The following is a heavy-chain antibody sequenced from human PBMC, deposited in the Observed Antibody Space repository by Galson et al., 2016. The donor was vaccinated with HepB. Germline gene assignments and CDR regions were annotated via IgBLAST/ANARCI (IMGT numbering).Heavy chain of an antibody. CDR3: AGSVVAAGGTRYLQY. J-gene: IGHJ1*01. D-gene: IGHD2-15*01. CDR1: GFTFSSNW. CDR2: IKEDGSKK. V-gene: IGHV3-7*05. Sequence: SLRLSCAGSGFTFSSNWMSWVRQAPGKGLEWVANIKEDGSKKYYVDSVKGRFTISRDNPQNSLHLQMNSLRAEETAVYYCAGSVVAAGGTRYLQYWGQGTLVNVSS.